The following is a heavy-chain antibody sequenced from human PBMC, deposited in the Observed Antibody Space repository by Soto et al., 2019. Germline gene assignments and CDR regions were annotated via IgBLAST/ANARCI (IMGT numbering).Heavy chain of an antibody. CDR3: AKDVLRFLEWLAFYGMDV. CDR2: ISYDGSNK. D-gene: IGHD3-3*01. CDR1: GFTFSSYG. V-gene: IGHV3-30*18. J-gene: IGHJ6*02. Sequence: GGSLRLSCAAAGFTFSSYGMHWVRQAPGKGLEWVAVISYDGSNKYYADPVKGRFTISRDNSKNTLYLQMNSRRAEDTAVYYCAKDVLRFLEWLAFYGMDVWGQGTTVTVYS.